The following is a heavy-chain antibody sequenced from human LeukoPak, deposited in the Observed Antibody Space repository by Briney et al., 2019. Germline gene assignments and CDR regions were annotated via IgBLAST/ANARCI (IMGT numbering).Heavy chain of an antibody. CDR1: GGSISSYY. CDR3: ARGPHGNYVDY. CDR2: IYYSGST. V-gene: IGHV4-59*01. J-gene: IGHJ4*02. D-gene: IGHD2-15*01. Sequence: SETLSLTCTVSGGSISSYYWSWIRQPPGKGLEWTGYIYYSGSTNYNPSLKSRVTISVDTSKNQFSLKLSSVTAADTAVYYCARGPHGNYVDYWGQGTLVTVSS.